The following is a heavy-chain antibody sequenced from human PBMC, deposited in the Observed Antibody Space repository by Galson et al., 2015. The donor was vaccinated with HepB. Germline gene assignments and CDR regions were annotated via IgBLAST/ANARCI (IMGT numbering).Heavy chain of an antibody. CDR2: IKQDGSEQ. D-gene: IGHD2-2*01. CDR1: GFSFSNYW. V-gene: IGHV3-7*01. CDR3: TRDRYCTSTTCSGYYYGMDV. Sequence: SLRLSCAVSGFSFSNYWMTWVRQAPGKGLEWVANIKQDGSEQYYVGSVNGRFTISRDDAKNSLYLQMNSLRDEDTAVYYCTRDRYCTSTTCSGYYYGMDVWGQGTTVTVSS. J-gene: IGHJ6*02.